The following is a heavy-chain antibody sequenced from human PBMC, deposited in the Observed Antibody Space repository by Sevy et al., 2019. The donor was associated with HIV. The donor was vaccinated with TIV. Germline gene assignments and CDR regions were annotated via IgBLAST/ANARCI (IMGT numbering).Heavy chain of an antibody. CDR1: GFTVSSNY. CDR2: IYSGGST. D-gene: IGHD3-10*01. Sequence: GGSLRLSCAASGFTVSSNYMSWVRQAPGKGLEWVSVIYSGGSTYYADSVKGRFTISRDNSKNTLYLQMNSLKAEDTAVYYCARGSRGLLWFGELSYYYYGMDVWGQGTTVTVSS. V-gene: IGHV3-53*01. J-gene: IGHJ6*02. CDR3: ARGSRGLLWFGELSYYYYGMDV.